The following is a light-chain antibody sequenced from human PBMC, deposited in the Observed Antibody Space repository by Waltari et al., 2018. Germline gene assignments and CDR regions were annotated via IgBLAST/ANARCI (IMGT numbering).Light chain of an antibody. J-gene: IGLJ1*01. CDR2: NNS. CDR1: ASNIGRNA. CDR3: ASWDGSLAAYV. Sequence: QSVLTQPPSASGTPGQRVTLSCSVGASNIGRNAVTLYQHLPGAAPKLVILNNSQRPSGISDRFSGSTSGASASLAISGLQSDDEADYYCASWDGSLAAYVFGGGTKVTV. V-gene: IGLV1-44*01.